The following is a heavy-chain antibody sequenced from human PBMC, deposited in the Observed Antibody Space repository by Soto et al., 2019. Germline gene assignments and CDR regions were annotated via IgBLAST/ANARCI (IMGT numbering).Heavy chain of an antibody. V-gene: IGHV4-30-4*01. CDR1: GGSISSGDYY. D-gene: IGHD3-10*01. CDR2: IYYSGRT. J-gene: IGHJ5*02. CDR3: ASGVFTMVWGFAWFDP. Sequence: QVQLQESGPGLVKPSQTLSLTCTVSGGSISSGDYYWSWIRQPPGKGLEWIGDIYYSGRTYYNPYRKRRVTIRVDTSRHHFPLKLSSETDAVTAVDYCASGVFTMVWGFAWFDPWGQGTLVTVSS.